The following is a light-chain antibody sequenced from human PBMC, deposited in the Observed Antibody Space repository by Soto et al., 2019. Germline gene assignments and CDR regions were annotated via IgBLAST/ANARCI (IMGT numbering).Light chain of an antibody. V-gene: IGKV3-20*01. CDR3: QQYGSSPLT. CDR1: QTVRNNY. Sequence: EFVLTQSPGTLSLSPVERATLSCRASQTVRNNYLAWYQQKPGQAPRLLIYGASSRATGIPDRFSGGGSGTDFTLTISGLEPEDFAVYYCQQYGSSPLTFGGGTKVDIK. J-gene: IGKJ4*01. CDR2: GAS.